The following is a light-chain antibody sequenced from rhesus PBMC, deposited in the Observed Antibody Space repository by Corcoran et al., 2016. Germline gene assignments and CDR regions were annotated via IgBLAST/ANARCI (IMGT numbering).Light chain of an antibody. CDR3: QQDYNTPYS. V-gene: IGKV1-18*01. CDR2: AAA. Sequence: DIQMTQSPSSLSASVGDKVTITCRASQGISSWLAWYQQKPGKAPKLLIYAAATLQSGVPSRFSGRGSGTYHPLTISGLHPKDFATSFCQQDYNTPYSFGQWTKVE. J-gene: IGKJ2*01. CDR1: QGISSW.